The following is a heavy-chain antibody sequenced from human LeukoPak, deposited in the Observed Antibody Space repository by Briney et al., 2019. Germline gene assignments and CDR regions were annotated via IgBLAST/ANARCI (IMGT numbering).Heavy chain of an antibody. D-gene: IGHD1-26*01. CDR2: IKPNSGGT. Sequence: ASVKVSCKASGYTFTAYYMHWVRQAPGQGVEWMGRIKPNSGGTNYAQKFQGRVTMTRDTSISTAYMELSRLRSDDTAVYYCARSVGAPFYWGQGTLVTVSA. V-gene: IGHV1-2*06. CDR1: GYTFTAYY. J-gene: IGHJ4*02. CDR3: ARSVGAPFY.